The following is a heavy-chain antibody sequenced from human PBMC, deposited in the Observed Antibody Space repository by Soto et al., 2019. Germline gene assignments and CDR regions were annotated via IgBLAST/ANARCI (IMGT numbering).Heavy chain of an antibody. V-gene: IGHV3-15*01. CDR1: GFTFNNVW. D-gene: IGHD3-10*01. Sequence: EVQLVESGGGLVNPGGSLRLSCAASGFTFNNVWMNWVRQTPGKGLEWVGRIKSKTDGGTADYAAPVRGRFTISRDDSENTLYLQMNSLKTEDTAVYYCTTIYPLYAGYWCQGILVTVSS. CDR2: IKSKTDGGTA. J-gene: IGHJ4*02. CDR3: TTIYPLYAGY.